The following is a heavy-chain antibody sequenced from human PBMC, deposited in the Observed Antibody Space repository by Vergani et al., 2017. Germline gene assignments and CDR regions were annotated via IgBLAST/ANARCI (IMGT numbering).Heavy chain of an antibody. J-gene: IGHJ6*04. CDR1: GFTFNHYA. D-gene: IGHD5-12*01. Sequence: EVQLLESGGDLVQPGGSLRLSCAASGFTFNHYAMNWVRQAPGKGLEWVSGISGSGGSTYYAGSVKGRFTISRDSSKNTLYLQMNSLSAGDTAVYYCETANPRNSGYDYLYYYHAMDVWGKGTTVTVSS. V-gene: IGHV3-23*01. CDR2: ISGSGGST. CDR3: ETANPRNSGYDYLYYYHAMDV.